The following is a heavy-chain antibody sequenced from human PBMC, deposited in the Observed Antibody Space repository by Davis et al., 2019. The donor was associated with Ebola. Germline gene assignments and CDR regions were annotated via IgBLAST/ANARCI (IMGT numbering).Heavy chain of an antibody. CDR3: ARRCSSTSCYIYYYYGMDV. CDR2: ISSSSSYI. Sequence: GESLKISCAASGFTFSSYSMNWVRQAPGKGLEWVSSISSSSSYIYYADSVKGRFTISRDNAKNTLYLQMNSLRAEDTAVYYCARRCSSTSCYIYYYYGMDVWGQGTTVTVSS. J-gene: IGHJ6*02. CDR1: GFTFSSYS. D-gene: IGHD2-2*02. V-gene: IGHV3-21*01.